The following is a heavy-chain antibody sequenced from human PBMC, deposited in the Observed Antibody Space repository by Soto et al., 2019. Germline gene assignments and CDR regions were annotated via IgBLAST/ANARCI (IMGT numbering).Heavy chain of an antibody. J-gene: IGHJ4*02. Sequence: QVQLVQSGAEEKKPGASVQISCKASGYTFTSYAMHWVRQAPGQRLEWMGWINAGNGNTKYSQKFQGRVSITRDTSASTADMELSSLRSEDTAVYYCARSSGYYVIDNYWGQGTLVTVSS. CDR2: INAGNGNT. CDR3: ARSSGYYVIDNY. V-gene: IGHV1-3*05. D-gene: IGHD3-22*01. CDR1: GYTFTSYA.